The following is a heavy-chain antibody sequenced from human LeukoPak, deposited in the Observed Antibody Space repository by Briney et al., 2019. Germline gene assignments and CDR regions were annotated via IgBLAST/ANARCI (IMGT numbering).Heavy chain of an antibody. CDR2: TYYRSKWYN. CDR1: GDNVSSNSAA. CDR3: AGSLYYGAGIIEKANYYYGMDV. J-gene: IGHJ6*02. Sequence: SQTLSLTCAISGDNVSSNSAAWNWIRQSPSRGLEWLGRTYYRSKWYNDYAVSVKSRITINPDTSKNQFSLQLNSVTPEDTAVYYCAGSLYYGAGIIEKANYYYGMDVWGQGTTVTVSS. V-gene: IGHV6-1*01. D-gene: IGHD3-10*01.